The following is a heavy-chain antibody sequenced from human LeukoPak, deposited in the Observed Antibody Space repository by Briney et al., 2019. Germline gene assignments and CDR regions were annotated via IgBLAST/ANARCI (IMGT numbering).Heavy chain of an antibody. CDR1: GGSISSSNW. CDR2: IYHSGST. D-gene: IGHD5-12*01. Sequence: SGTLSLTCAVSGGSISSSNWWSWIRQPPGKGLEWIGEIYHSGSTNYNPSLKSRVTISVDTSKNQFSLKLSSVTAADTAVYYCARLGGVATIPHAYPDYWGQGTLVTVSS. V-gene: IGHV4-4*02. J-gene: IGHJ4*02. CDR3: ARLGGVATIPHAYPDY.